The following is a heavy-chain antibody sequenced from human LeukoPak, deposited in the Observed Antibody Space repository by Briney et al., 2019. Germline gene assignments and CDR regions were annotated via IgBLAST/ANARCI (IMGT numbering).Heavy chain of an antibody. J-gene: IGHJ5*02. D-gene: IGHD3-3*01. V-gene: IGHV1-8*03. CDR1: GYTFTSYG. Sequence: GASVKVSCKASGYTFTSYGISWVRQATGQGLEWMGWMNPNSGNTGYAQKFQGRVTITRNTSISTAYMELSSLRSEDTAVYYCARGDRFLEWQNWFDPWGQGTLVTVSS. CDR2: MNPNSGNT. CDR3: ARGDRFLEWQNWFDP.